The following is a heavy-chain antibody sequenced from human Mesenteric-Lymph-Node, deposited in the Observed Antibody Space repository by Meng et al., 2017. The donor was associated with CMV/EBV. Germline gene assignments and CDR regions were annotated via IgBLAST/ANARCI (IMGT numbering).Heavy chain of an antibody. CDR3: ARENGDDAFDI. D-gene: IGHD2-8*01. CDR1: GYTFTGYY. V-gene: IGHV1-2*02. CDR2: INPNSGDT. Sequence: ASVKVSCKASGYTFTGYYMHWVRQAPGQGLEWMGWINPNSGDTNYAQKFQGRVTMTRDTSISTAYMELSRLRSDDTAVYYCARENGDDAFDIWGQGTMVTVSS. J-gene: IGHJ3*02.